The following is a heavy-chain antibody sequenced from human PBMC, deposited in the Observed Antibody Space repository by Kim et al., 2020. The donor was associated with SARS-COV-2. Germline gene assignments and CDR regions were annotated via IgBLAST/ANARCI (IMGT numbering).Heavy chain of an antibody. Sequence: ETLSLTCAVYVGSLSGYHWTWVRQPPGKGLSFIFSLHPLVSTNYNPSLRSRVAISIDTSKNQFSLKLNSVTAADTSVYFCARGWAGVVPSPILGIGPHYDYYAMDVWGRGTTVTVSS. CDR1: VGSLSGYH. CDR2: LHPLVST. J-gene: IGHJ6*02. D-gene: IGHD7-27*01. CDR3: ARGWAGVVPSPILGIGPHYDYYAMDV. V-gene: IGHV4-34*01.